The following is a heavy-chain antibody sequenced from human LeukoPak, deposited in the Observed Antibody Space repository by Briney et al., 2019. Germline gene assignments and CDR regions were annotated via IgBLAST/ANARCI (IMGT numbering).Heavy chain of an antibody. CDR2: ISGSGGGT. CDR3: VQEGPRGLAFDI. V-gene: IGHV3-23*01. Sequence: PGGSLRLSCEASGVTFSSYVMSWVRQAPGKGPEWVSGISGSGGGTYYADSVKGRFAIARDNSKNTLYLQMNSLRAEATAVYYCVQEGPRGLAFDIWGQGTKVTVSS. CDR1: GVTFSSYV. J-gene: IGHJ3*02.